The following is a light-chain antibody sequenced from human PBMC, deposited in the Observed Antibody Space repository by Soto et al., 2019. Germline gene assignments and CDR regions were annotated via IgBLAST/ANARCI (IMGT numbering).Light chain of an antibody. CDR3: SSYGGNNNLL. CDR1: SSDVGGYDY. V-gene: IGLV2-8*01. J-gene: IGLJ2*01. CDR2: EVT. Sequence: QSALTQPPSASGSPGQSVAISCTGTSSDVGGYDYVSWYQQHPGKAPNLMIYEVTKRPSGVPDRFSGSKSGNTASLTVSGLQAEDEADYYCSSYGGNNNLLFGGGTKLTGL.